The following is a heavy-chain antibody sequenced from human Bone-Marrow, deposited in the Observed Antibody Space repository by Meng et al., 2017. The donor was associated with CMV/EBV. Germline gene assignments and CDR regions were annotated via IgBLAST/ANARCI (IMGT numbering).Heavy chain of an antibody. CDR1: GFTFSSYA. CDR2: ISYDGSNK. Sequence: GGSLKISCAASGFTFSSYAMHWVRQAPGKGLEWVAVISYDGSNKYYADSVKGRFTISRDNSKNTLYLQMNSLRAEDTAVYYCARVGGYCSGGSCYYYGMDVWGQGTTVTVSS. D-gene: IGHD2-15*01. CDR3: ARVGGYCSGGSCYYYGMDV. V-gene: IGHV3-30-3*01. J-gene: IGHJ6*02.